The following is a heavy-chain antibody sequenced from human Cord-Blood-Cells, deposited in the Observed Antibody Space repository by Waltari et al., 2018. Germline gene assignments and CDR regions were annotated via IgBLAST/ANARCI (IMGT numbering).Heavy chain of an antibody. CDR1: GYTFTSYG. V-gene: IGHV1-18*01. Sequence: QVQLVQSGAEVKKPGASVKVSCKASGYTFTSYGISWVRQAPGQGLEWMGWISAYNGNTNYAQKLQGRVTMTTDTSTRTAYMELRSLRSDDTAVYYCARVSSREDIVVVPAAIMPFDYWGQGTLVTVSS. CDR3: ARVSSREDIVVVPAAIMPFDY. D-gene: IGHD2-2*02. CDR2: ISAYNGNT. J-gene: IGHJ4*02.